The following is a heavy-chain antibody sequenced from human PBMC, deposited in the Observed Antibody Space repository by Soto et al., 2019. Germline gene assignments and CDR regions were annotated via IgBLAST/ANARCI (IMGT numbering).Heavy chain of an antibody. Sequence: GWSLRLSCAASGFTFSSYSMNWVRQAPGKGLEWVSSISSSSSYIYYADSVKGRFTISRDNAKNSLYLQMNSLRAEDTAVYYCARDRGWTGYYYYGMDVWGQGTTVTVSS. D-gene: IGHD3-9*01. CDR1: GFTFSSYS. CDR3: ARDRGWTGYYYYGMDV. CDR2: ISSSSSYI. V-gene: IGHV3-21*01. J-gene: IGHJ6*02.